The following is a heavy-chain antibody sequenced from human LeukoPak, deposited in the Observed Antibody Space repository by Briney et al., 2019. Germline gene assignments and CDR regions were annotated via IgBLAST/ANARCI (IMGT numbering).Heavy chain of an antibody. CDR2: ISYDGSNK. CDR1: GFTFSSYA. J-gene: IGHJ6*03. CDR3: ARHPGDFAGIVKYYYMDV. D-gene: IGHD1-26*01. Sequence: AGRSLRLSCAASGFTFSSYAMHWVRQAPGKGLEWVAIISYDGSNKYYGDSVKGRFTISRDNSNNTLFLQMNSLRLEDTAVYYCARHPGDFAGIVKYYYMDVWGKGTTVTVS. V-gene: IGHV3-30*04.